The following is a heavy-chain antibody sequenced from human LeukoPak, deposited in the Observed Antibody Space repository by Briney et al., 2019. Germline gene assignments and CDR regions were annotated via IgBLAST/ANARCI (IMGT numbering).Heavy chain of an antibody. V-gene: IGHV3-9*01. CDR3: ARDSGAWERYYYYMDV. J-gene: IGHJ6*03. Sequence: PGRSLRLSCAASGFTFDDYAMHWVRQAPGKGLEWVSGISWNSGSIGYADSVKGRFTISRDNAKNSLYLQMNSLRAEDTAVYYCARDSGAWERYYYYMDVWGKGTTVTVSS. D-gene: IGHD1-26*01. CDR1: GFTFDDYA. CDR2: ISWNSGSI.